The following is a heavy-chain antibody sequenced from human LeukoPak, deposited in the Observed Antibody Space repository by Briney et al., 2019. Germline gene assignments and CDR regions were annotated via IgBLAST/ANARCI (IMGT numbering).Heavy chain of an antibody. CDR1: GFTFSSYA. V-gene: IGHV3-23*01. CDR3: AKSGDYYDSSGLYFDY. J-gene: IGHJ4*02. Sequence: GGSLRLSCAASGFTFSSYAMSWVRLAPGKRLEWVSAISGSGGSTYYADSVKGRFTISRDNSKNTLYLQMNSLRAEDTAVYYCAKSGDYYDSSGLYFDYWGQGTLVTVSS. D-gene: IGHD3-22*01. CDR2: ISGSGGST.